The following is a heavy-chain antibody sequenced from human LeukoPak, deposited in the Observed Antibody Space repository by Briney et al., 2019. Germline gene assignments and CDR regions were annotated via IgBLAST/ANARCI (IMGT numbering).Heavy chain of an antibody. Sequence: PGRSLRLSCAASGFTFSSYEMNWVRQAPGKGLEWISYISNSGTNIYYADSVKGRFNISRDNAKNSLYLQMNSLRAEDTAIYYCAREYNYDSSGYYRTWGQGTLVSVSS. CDR1: GFTFSSYE. J-gene: IGHJ4*02. CDR2: ISNSGTNI. V-gene: IGHV3-48*03. CDR3: AREYNYDSSGYYRT. D-gene: IGHD3-22*01.